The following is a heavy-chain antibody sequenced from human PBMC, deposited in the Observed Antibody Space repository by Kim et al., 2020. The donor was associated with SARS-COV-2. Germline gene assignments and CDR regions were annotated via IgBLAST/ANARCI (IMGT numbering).Heavy chain of an antibody. Sequence: SETLSLTCAVYGGSFSGYYWSWIRQPPGKGLEWIGEINHSGSTNYNPSLKSRVTISVDTSKNQFSLKLSSVTAADTAVYYCAREYSYGYLTYLYYGMDVWGQGTTVTVSS. J-gene: IGHJ6*02. V-gene: IGHV4-34*01. CDR3: AREYSYGYLTYLYYGMDV. CDR1: GGSFSGYY. CDR2: INHSGST. D-gene: IGHD5-18*01.